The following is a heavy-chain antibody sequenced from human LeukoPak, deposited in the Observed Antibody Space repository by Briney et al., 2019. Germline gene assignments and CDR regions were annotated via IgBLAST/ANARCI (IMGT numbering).Heavy chain of an antibody. Sequence: ETLSLTCTVSGGSISSSSYYWGGIRQPPGKGLEWVSFIYSGGSTYYADSVKGRFTISRDNSKNTLYLQMNSLRAEDTAVYYCAREPNSPFDYWGQGTLVTVSS. CDR3: AREPNSPFDY. CDR2: IYSGGST. J-gene: IGHJ4*02. CDR1: GGSISSSSYY. V-gene: IGHV3-66*01.